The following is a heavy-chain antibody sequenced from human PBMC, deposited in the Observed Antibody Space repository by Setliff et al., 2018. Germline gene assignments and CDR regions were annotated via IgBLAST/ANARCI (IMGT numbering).Heavy chain of an antibody. CDR2: INTGGGSS. J-gene: IGHJ4*02. V-gene: IGHV1-46*01. D-gene: IGHD6-13*01. Sequence: ASVKVSCKASGYTFTSYYMHWVRQAPGQGLEWMGLINTGGGSSSYAPKFQGRVTMTRDTSTSTVYMEVNILGSEDTAVYFCARAGLASAGRKGVFDYWGQGTRVTVSS. CDR3: ARAGLASAGRKGVFDY. CDR1: GYTFTSYY.